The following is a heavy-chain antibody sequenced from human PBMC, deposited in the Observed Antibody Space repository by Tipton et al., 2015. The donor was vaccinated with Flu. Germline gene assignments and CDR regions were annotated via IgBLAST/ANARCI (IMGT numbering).Heavy chain of an antibody. CDR1: GGTFGSYG. V-gene: IGHV1-69*11. CDR2: IIPILASA. D-gene: IGHD1-20*01. J-gene: IGHJ3*01. CDR3: ARALPGITGKGFDV. Sequence: QSGAEVKRPGSSLKVSCKASGGTFGSYGINWVRQAPGQGLEWMGWIIPILASANYAQSFQGRVTITADESTGTVYMELPSLRSEDAAVYYCARALPGITGKGFDVCGQGTLVTVSA.